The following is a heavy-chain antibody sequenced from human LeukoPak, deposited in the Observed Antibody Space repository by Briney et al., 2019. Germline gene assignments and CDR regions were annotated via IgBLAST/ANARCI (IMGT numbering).Heavy chain of an antibody. CDR1: GYSFTSYW. CDR3: ARIGYSYGTINWFDP. D-gene: IGHD5-18*01. Sequence: GESLKISCKGSGYSFTSYWIGWVRPMPGKGLEWMGIIYPGDSDTRYSPSFQGQVTISADKSISTAYLQWSSLKASDTAMYYCARIGYSYGTINWFDPWGQGTLVTVSS. J-gene: IGHJ5*02. V-gene: IGHV5-51*01. CDR2: IYPGDSDT.